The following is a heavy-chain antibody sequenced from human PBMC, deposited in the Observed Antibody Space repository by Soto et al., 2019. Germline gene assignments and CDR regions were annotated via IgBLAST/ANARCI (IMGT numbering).Heavy chain of an antibody. CDR2: IKSKPDGETT. V-gene: IGHV3-15*07. Sequence: QLVESGGGLVKPGGSLALSCAGSGFAFTNVWLHWVRQAPGKGLEWVGRIKSKPDGETTDYAAPDKGRFTISSDDSTNRPYMKMNSMQAKDSGLYYCHTYYDFGGGHNPLWGQGTLVTVSS. J-gene: IGHJ4*02. CDR1: GFAFTNVW. D-gene: IGHD3-3*01. CDR3: HTYYDFGGGHNPL.